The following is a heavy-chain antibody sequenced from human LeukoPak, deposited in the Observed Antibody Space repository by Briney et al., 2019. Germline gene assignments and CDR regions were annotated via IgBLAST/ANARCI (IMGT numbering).Heavy chain of an antibody. CDR3: AGEVGGSWFDP. CDR2: IYSSGNT. J-gene: IGHJ5*02. Sequence: SQTLSLTCTVSGGSISSGSHYWSWIRQPAGRGLEWIGRIYSSGNTNYNPSLKSRVTISLDTSKNQFSLNLSSVTAADTAVYYCAGEVGGSWFDPWGLGTLVTVSS. CDR1: GGSISSGSHY. V-gene: IGHV4-61*02. D-gene: IGHD1-26*01.